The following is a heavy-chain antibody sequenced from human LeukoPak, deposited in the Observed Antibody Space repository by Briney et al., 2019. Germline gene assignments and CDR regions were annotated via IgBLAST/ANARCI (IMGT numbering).Heavy chain of an antibody. D-gene: IGHD3-22*01. CDR3: ARTFSGYYTAFDY. V-gene: IGHV4-39*01. CDR1: GGSISSSSYY. Sequence: SETLSLTCTVSGGSISSSSYYWGWIRQPPGKGLEWIGSIYYSGSTYYNPSLKSRVTISVDTSKDQSSLKLSSVTAADTAVYYCARTFSGYYTAFDYWGQGTLVTVSS. CDR2: IYYSGST. J-gene: IGHJ4*02.